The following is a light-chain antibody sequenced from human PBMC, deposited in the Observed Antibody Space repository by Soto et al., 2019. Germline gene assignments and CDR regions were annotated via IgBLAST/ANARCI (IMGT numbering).Light chain of an antibody. CDR2: TSS. CDR1: QTINNY. V-gene: IGKV1-39*01. Sequence: DIQMTQSPSSLSASVGDRVTITCRASQTINNYLNWYQQKPGRAPKLLISTSSSLQSGVPSTFSGSGSGTDFTLTMSGLQPEDFATYYCQQGHSTPYTFGQGTKVDIK. J-gene: IGKJ2*01. CDR3: QQGHSTPYT.